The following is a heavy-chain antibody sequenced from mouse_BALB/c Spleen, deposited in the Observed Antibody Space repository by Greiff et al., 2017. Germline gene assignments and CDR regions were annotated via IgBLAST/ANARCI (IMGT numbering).Heavy chain of an antibody. V-gene: IGHV1-4*01. CDR1: GFTFTSYT. Sequence: VQLQQSGAELARPGASVKMSCKASGFTFTSYTMHWVKQRPGQGLEWIGYINPSSGYTNYNQKFKDKATLTADKSSSTAYMQLSSLTSEDSAVYYCTRWVEDAMDDWGQGTSVTVSS. CDR2: INPSSGYT. CDR3: TRWVEDAMDD. J-gene: IGHJ4*01.